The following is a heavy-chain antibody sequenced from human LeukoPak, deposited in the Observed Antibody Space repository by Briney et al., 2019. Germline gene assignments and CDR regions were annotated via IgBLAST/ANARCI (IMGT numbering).Heavy chain of an antibody. CDR3: AREVPYDSSGYCFDY. J-gene: IGHJ4*02. V-gene: IGHV4-39*07. Sequence: PSETLSLTCTVSGGSISSSSYYWGWIRQPPGKGLEWIGSIYYSGSTYYNPSLKSRVTISVDTSKNQFSLKLSSVTAADTAVYYCAREVPYDSSGYCFDYWGQGTLVTVSS. CDR1: GGSISSSSYY. CDR2: IYYSGST. D-gene: IGHD3-22*01.